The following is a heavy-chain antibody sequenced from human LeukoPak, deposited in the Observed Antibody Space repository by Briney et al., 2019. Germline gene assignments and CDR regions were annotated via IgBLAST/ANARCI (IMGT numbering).Heavy chain of an antibody. CDR3: AIQQPGISVPGTIYAFDI. D-gene: IGHD6-13*01. CDR1: GGSFSGYY. J-gene: IGHJ3*02. Sequence: SETLSLTCAVSGGSFSGYYWSWIRQSPGKGLEWIGEINHSGTTKYNTSPTSRVTISVDTSKNQFSLKLSSVTAADTAVYYCAIQQPGISVPGTIYAFDIWGQGKMVTVSS. V-gene: IGHV4-34*01. CDR2: INHSGTT.